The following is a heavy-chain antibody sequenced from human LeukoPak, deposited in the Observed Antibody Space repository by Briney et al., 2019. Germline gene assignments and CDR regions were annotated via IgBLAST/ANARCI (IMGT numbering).Heavy chain of an antibody. CDR1: GFTFTSSA. V-gene: IGHV1-58*01. CDR2: IVVGSGNT. J-gene: IGHJ5*02. CDR3: AAAIYCSGGSCYSYKGVLWFDP. D-gene: IGHD2-15*01. Sequence: SVTVSCKASGFTFTSSAVQWVRQARGHRLEWIGWIVVGSGNTNYAQKLQERVTITRDISTITACMELSSLRSEDAAVYYCAAAIYCSGGSCYSYKGVLWFDPWGQGTLVTVSS.